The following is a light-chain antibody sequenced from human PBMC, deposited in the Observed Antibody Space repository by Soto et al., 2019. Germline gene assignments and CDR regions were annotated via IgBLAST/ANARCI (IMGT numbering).Light chain of an antibody. CDR2: DTY. V-gene: IGKV3-15*01. J-gene: IGKJ5*01. CDR3: QHYVERSPIT. CDR1: QSLRSK. Sequence: EIMLTQSPASLSVSPGERATLSCRASQSLRSKVAWYQQKPGQAPSLVIYDTYIRATGIPARFSGSGSGTDFTLTISRLEPEDFALYYCQHYVERSPITFGQGTRLEI.